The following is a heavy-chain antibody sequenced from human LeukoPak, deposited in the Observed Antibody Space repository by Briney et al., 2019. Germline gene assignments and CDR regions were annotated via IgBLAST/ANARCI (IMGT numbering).Heavy chain of an antibody. Sequence: GGSLRLSCAASGFTFSSYEMNWVRQAPGKGLEWVSYISSSGSTIYYADSVKGRFTISRDNTKNSLFLELSSLRPDDTAVYYCTRDQAVRYAFDIWGQGSVVTVSS. J-gene: IGHJ3*02. CDR2: ISSSGSTI. CDR1: GFTFSSYE. CDR3: TRDQAVRYAFDI. V-gene: IGHV3-48*03. D-gene: IGHD3-10*01.